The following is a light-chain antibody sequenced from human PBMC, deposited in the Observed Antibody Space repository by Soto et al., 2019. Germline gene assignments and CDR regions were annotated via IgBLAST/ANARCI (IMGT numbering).Light chain of an antibody. V-gene: IGLV1-44*01. J-gene: IGLJ2*01. CDR3: EAWDDSLYGAV. CDR2: NHD. Sequence: QSVLTQPPSASGTPGQRVTISFSGSSSNIGANPINWYQQLPGTAPKLLIYNHDQRPSGVPDRCSASKSGTSASLAIRGLQSEDEADYYCEAWDDSLYGAVLGGGTKLTVL. CDR1: SSNIGANP.